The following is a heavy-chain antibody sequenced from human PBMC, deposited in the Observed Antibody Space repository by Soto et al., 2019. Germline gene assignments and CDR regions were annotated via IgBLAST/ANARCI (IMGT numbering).Heavy chain of an antibody. J-gene: IGHJ4*02. Sequence: GGSLRLSCAASGFTFSSYEMNWVRQAPGKGLEWVSYISSTGSTIYYADSVKGRFTISRDNAKNSLYLQMNSLRVEDTAVYYCARDDYGGRGFDYWGQGTLVTVSS. CDR2: ISSTGSTI. D-gene: IGHD4-17*01. V-gene: IGHV3-48*03. CDR3: ARDDYGGRGFDY. CDR1: GFTFSSYE.